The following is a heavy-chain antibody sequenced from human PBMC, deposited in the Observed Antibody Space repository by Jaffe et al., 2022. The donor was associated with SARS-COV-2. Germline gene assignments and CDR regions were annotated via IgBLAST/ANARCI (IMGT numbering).Heavy chain of an antibody. Sequence: QVQLQESGPGLVKPSQTLSLTCTVSGGSISSGGYYWSWIRQHPGKGLEWIGYIYYSGSTYYNPSLKSRVTISVDTSKNQFSLKLSSVTAADTAVYYCARDGEGPRYCTNGVCYTGGWFDPWGQGTLVTVSS. CDR3: ARDGEGPRYCTNGVCYTGGWFDP. CDR1: GGSISSGGYY. D-gene: IGHD2-8*01. CDR2: IYYSGST. V-gene: IGHV4-31*03. J-gene: IGHJ5*02.